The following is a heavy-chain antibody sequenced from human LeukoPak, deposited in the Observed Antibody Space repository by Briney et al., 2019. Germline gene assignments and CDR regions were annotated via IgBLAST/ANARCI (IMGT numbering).Heavy chain of an antibody. CDR3: AKPHYDSGSYPEFFDY. Sequence: GGSLRLSCAASGFTVSSNYMGWVRQAPGKGLKWVSVIYGDGSSYYADSVKGRFTISRDNSKDTLYLQMNSLRAEDTAVYYCAKPHYDSGSYPEFFDYWGQGTLVTVSS. CDR1: GFTVSSNY. D-gene: IGHD3-10*01. CDR2: IYGDGSS. J-gene: IGHJ4*02. V-gene: IGHV3-53*01.